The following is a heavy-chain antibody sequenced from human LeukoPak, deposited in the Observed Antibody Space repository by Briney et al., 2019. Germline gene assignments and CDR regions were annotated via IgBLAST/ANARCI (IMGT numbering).Heavy chain of an antibody. CDR3: ARADGTNMVTSVQFPQ. V-gene: IGHV3-30*04. D-gene: IGHD5-18*01. CDR1: GFTFSIYA. CDR2: ISYDGSNK. J-gene: IGHJ1*01. Sequence: PGGSLRLSCTVSGFTFSIYAMRWVRQAPGKGLEWVAFISYDGSNKYYADSVKGRFTISRDNSKSTLYVQLSSLRAGDTAVYYCARADGTNMVTSVQFPQGGQGTLVIVPS.